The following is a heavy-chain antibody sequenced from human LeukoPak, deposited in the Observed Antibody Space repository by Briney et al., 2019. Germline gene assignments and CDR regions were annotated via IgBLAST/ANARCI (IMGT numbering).Heavy chain of an antibody. V-gene: IGHV1-2*02. Sequence: GESLKISCKGSGYTFTGYYIHWVRQAPGQGLEWMGRIHPKSGGTNYAQKFQGRVTMTRDTSISTAYTELSRLTSDDTAVYYGARGVWRGLVVPAVWGQGTLVTVSS. CDR1: GYTFTGYY. D-gene: IGHD2-2*01. CDR2: IHPKSGGT. CDR3: ARGVWRGLVVPAV. J-gene: IGHJ4*02.